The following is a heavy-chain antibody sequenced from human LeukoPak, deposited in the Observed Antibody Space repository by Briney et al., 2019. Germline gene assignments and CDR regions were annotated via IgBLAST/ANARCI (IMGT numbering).Heavy chain of an antibody. Sequence: GGSLRLSCAASGFTFSSYEMNWVRQAPGKGLEWVSYISSSGSTIFYADSVKGRFTISRDNAKNSLHLQMNSLRAEDTAVYYCASLYGSGSYYDHYYYGMDAWGEGTTVTVSS. CDR1: GFTFSSYE. J-gene: IGHJ6*04. V-gene: IGHV3-48*03. CDR3: ASLYGSGSYYDHYYYGMDA. D-gene: IGHD3-10*01. CDR2: ISSSGSTI.